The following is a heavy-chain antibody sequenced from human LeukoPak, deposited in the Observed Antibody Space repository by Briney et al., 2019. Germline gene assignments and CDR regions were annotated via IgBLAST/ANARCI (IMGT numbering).Heavy chain of an antibody. CDR1: GFYFSDYY. D-gene: IGHD6-19*01. Sequence: PGGSLRLSCAASGFYFSDYYMSWIRQAPGKGLEKVSDISSSGSAIYYADSVKGRFTISRDTAKNSLYLQMNSLGAEDTAVYYCARDYSSGWTDYYYGMDVWGQGTTVTVSS. V-gene: IGHV3-11*01. J-gene: IGHJ6*02. CDR3: ARDYSSGWTDYYYGMDV. CDR2: ISSSGSAI.